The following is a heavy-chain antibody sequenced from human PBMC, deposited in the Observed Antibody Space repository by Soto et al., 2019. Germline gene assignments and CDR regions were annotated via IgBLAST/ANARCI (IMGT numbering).Heavy chain of an antibody. Sequence: SETLSLTCAVYGGSFSGYYWSWIRQPPGKGLEWIGEINHSGSTNYNPSLKSRVTISVDTSKNQFSLKLSSVTAADTAVYYCARRRGYYGSGKPNFFDIWGQGTMVTVSS. V-gene: IGHV4-34*01. CDR1: GGSFSGYY. D-gene: IGHD3-10*01. J-gene: IGHJ3*02. CDR3: ARRRGYYGSGKPNFFDI. CDR2: INHSGST.